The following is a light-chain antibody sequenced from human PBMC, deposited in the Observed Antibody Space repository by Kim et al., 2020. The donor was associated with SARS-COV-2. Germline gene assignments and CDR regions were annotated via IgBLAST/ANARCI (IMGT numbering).Light chain of an antibody. Sequence: ASVGDRVTMPCRASQSISNWLVWYQQKPGKAPKVLISDVSRLQSGVPSRFRGSGFGTEFTLTISSLQPDDFATYYCQQSSFFPLTFGGGTKVDIK. CDR2: DVS. V-gene: IGKV1-12*01. CDR3: QQSSFFPLT. CDR1: QSISNW. J-gene: IGKJ4*01.